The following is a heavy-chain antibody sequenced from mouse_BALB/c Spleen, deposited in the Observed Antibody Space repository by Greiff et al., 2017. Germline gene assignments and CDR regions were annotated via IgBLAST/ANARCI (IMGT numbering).Heavy chain of an antibody. J-gene: IGHJ4*01. CDR3: ARENFLYAMDY. V-gene: IGHV5-17*02. Sequence: EVKLMESGGGLVQPGGSRKLSCAASGFTFSSFGMHWVRQAPEKGLEWVAYISSGSSTIYYADTVKGRFTISRDNPKNTLFLQMTSLRSEDTAMYYCARENFLYAMDYWGQGTSVTVSS. CDR2: ISSGSSTI. CDR1: GFTFSSFG.